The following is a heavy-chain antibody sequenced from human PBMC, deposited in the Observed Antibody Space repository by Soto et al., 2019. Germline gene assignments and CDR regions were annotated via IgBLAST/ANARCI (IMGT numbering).Heavy chain of an antibody. J-gene: IGHJ6*02. CDR2: TYHRSKWYS. Sequence: SQTLSLTCAISGDSVSSNSAAWNWIRQSPSRGLEWLGRTYHRSKWYSYYAASLKSRITINPDTSENQFSLQLNSVTPEDTAVYYCSRGGSFNLDVWGQGTTVTVSS. D-gene: IGHD3-10*01. CDR3: SRGGSFNLDV. V-gene: IGHV6-1*01. CDR1: GDSVSSNSAA.